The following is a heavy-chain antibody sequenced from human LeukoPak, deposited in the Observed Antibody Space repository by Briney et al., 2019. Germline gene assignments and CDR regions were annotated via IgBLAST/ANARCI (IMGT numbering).Heavy chain of an antibody. V-gene: IGHV1-8*02. CDR2: MNPNSGNT. J-gene: IGHJ4*02. Sequence: ASVKVSCKTSGYTFTIYNINWVRQATGQGLEWMGWMNPNSGNTGYAQKFQGRVTMTRDMSTSTVYMELSSLRSEDTAVYYCARVGYSGYDWPNYFDYWGQGTLVTVSS. D-gene: IGHD5-12*01. CDR1: GYTFTIYN. CDR3: ARVGYSGYDWPNYFDY.